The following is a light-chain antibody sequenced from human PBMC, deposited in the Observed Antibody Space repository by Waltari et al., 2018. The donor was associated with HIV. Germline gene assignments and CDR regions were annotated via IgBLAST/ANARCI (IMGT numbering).Light chain of an antibody. CDR1: QTLLYSSNNKNY. CDR2: WAS. V-gene: IGKV4-1*01. J-gene: IGKJ4*01. Sequence: DILMTQSPDSLAVSLGERATINCKARQTLLYSSNNKNYLAWYQHKPGQPPKLLIYWASTRQSGVPDRFSGSGSGTNFNLTINKLQAEDVATYYCLQYYRTPLTFGGGTKVGL. CDR3: LQYYRTPLT.